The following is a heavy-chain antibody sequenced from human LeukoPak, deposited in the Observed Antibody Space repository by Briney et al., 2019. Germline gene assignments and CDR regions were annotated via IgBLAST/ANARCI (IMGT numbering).Heavy chain of an antibody. V-gene: IGHV3-74*01. D-gene: IGHD3-16*01. CDR2: IHSDGSTT. J-gene: IGHJ5*02. CDR3: ARDYTSGRFDP. CDR1: GFTFSSYG. Sequence: GGSLRLSCAASGFTFSSYGMHWVRQVPGKGLVWVSRIHSDGSTTTYADSVKGRFTISRDNAKNTLYLQMNSLRAEDTAVYYCARDYTSGRFDPWGQGTLVTVSS.